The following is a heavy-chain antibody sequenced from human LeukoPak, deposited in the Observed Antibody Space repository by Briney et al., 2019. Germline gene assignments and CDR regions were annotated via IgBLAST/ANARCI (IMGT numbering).Heavy chain of an antibody. D-gene: IGHD6-6*01. CDR1: GYTFTSYD. CDR2: MNPNSGNT. V-gene: IGHV1-8*01. CDR3: ARGSSSGGYYYYYYMDV. J-gene: IGHJ6*03. Sequence: GASVKVSCKASGYTFTSYDINWVRQATGQGLEWMGWMNPNSGNTGYAQKFQVRVTMTRNTSISTAYMELSSLRSEDTAVYYCARGSSSGGYYYYYYMDVWGKGTTVTVSS.